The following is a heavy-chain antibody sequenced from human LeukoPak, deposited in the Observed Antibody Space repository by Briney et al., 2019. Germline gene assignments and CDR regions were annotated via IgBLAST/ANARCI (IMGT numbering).Heavy chain of an antibody. J-gene: IGHJ4*02. D-gene: IGHD2-2*01. CDR2: MNPKSGNT. CDR1: GYTFTNYD. Sequence: ASVKVSCKASGYTFTNYDINWVRQATGQGLEGMGWMNPKSGNTGYTQKFQGRVTITRNTSISTAYMELSSLRSEDTAVYYCARGPGCTSNTCPYYFDYWGQGTLVTVSS. V-gene: IGHV1-8*03. CDR3: ARGPGCTSNTCPYYFDY.